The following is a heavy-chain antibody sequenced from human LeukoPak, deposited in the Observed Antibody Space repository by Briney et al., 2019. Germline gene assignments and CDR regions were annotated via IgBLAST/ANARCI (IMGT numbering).Heavy chain of an antibody. V-gene: IGHV3-48*01. D-gene: IGHD6-25*01. J-gene: IGHJ6*03. CDR3: ARFAAGGSYYYYMDV. CDR1: GFTFSSYT. CDR2: IGTSSTTI. Sequence: GRSLRLSCAASGFTFSSYTMNWVRQPPGKGLEWVSNIGTSSTTIYYADSVKGRFTISRDNAKNSLYLQMNSLRADDTAVYYCARFAAGGSYYYYMDVWGKGTTVTVSS.